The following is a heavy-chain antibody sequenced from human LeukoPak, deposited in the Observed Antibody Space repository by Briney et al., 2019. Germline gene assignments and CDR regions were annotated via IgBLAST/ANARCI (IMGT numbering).Heavy chain of an antibody. CDR3: ATRYCSSTSCRNNWCDP. CDR1: GGTFSSYA. CDR2: IIPIFGTA. J-gene: IGHJ5*02. Sequence: SVKVSCKASGGTFSSYAISWVRQAPGQGLEWMGGIIPIFGTANYAQKFQGRVTITADESTSTAYMELSSLGSEDTAVYYCATRYCSSTSCRNNWCDPGGQGTLVTVSS. D-gene: IGHD2-2*01. V-gene: IGHV1-69*13.